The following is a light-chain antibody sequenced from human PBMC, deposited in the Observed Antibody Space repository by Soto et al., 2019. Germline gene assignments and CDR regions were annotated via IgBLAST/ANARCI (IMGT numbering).Light chain of an antibody. Sequence: QSVLTQPASVSGSPGQSITISCTRTSSDVGSYNFVSWYQQHPGEVPKVMIYEVSKRPSGVSDRFSGSKSGNTASLTISGLQAEDEADYYCCADAGRSTYVFGTETKVTVL. CDR1: SSDVGSYNF. V-gene: IGLV2-23*02. J-gene: IGLJ1*01. CDR3: CADAGRSTYV. CDR2: EVS.